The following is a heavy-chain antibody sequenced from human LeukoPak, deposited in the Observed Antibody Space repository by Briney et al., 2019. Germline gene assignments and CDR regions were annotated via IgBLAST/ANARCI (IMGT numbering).Heavy chain of an antibody. CDR2: IYYSGST. CDR1: GGSISSSSYY. Sequence: PSETLSLTCTVSGGSISSSSYYWGWIRQPPGKGLEWIGSIYYSGSTYYHPSLKSRVTISVDTSKNQFSLKLSSVTAADTAVYYCARQDSPSFYYYYYYMDVWGKGTTVTVSS. J-gene: IGHJ6*03. V-gene: IGHV4-39*01. CDR3: ARQDSPSFYYYYYYMDV. D-gene: IGHD2-15*01.